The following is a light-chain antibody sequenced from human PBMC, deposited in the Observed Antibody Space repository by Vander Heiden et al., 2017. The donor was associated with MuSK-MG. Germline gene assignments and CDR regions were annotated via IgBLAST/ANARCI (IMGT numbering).Light chain of an antibody. Sequence: QSALTQPRSVSGSPGQSVTISCTGTSSDVGGYNYVSWYQQHPGKAPKLMIYDVSTRPSEVPDRFSGSKSGNTASLTISGLQAEDEADYYCCSYAGSYTLVFGGGTKLTVL. J-gene: IGLJ3*02. CDR1: SSDVGGYNY. V-gene: IGLV2-11*01. CDR3: CSYAGSYTLV. CDR2: DVS.